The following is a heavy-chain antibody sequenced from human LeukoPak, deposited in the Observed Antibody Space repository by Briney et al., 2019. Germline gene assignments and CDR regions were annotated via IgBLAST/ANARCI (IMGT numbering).Heavy chain of an antibody. D-gene: IGHD2-15*01. V-gene: IGHV3-21*01. Sequence: GGSLRLSCAASGFTFSSYSMNWVRQAPGKGLEWVSSISSSSSYIYYADSVKGRFTISRDNAKNSLYLQMNSLRAEDTAVYYCARESVVVVVAAIRQYYYGMDVWGQGTTVTVSS. CDR2: ISSSSSYI. J-gene: IGHJ6*02. CDR1: GFTFSSYS. CDR3: ARESVVVVVAAIRQYYYGMDV.